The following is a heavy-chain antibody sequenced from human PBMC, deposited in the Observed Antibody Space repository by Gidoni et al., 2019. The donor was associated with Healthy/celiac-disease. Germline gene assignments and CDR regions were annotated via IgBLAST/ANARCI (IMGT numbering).Heavy chain of an antibody. D-gene: IGHD3-16*02. CDR1: GFTFSSYI. CDR3: ARDPDRYGLWYFDL. V-gene: IGHV3-48*01. J-gene: IGHJ2*01. Sequence: EVQLVESVGGLVQPGGSLRLSCAASGFTFSSYIMNWVRQAPGKGLEWVSDISSSSSTIYYAESVKGRFTSSRDNAKNSLYLQMNSLRAEDTAVYYCARDPDRYGLWYFDLWGRGTLVTVSS. CDR2: ISSSSSTI.